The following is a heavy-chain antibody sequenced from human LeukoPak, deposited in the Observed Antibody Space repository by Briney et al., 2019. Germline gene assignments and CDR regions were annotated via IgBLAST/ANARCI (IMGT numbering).Heavy chain of an antibody. CDR2: IYSGGST. CDR3: ARLVAATNYYYMDV. CDR1: GFTVSSNY. V-gene: IGHV3-66*04. Sequence: GGSLRLSCAASGFTVSSNYMSWVRQAPGKGLEWVSVIYSGGSTYYADSVKGRFTISRDNSKNTLYLQMNSLRAEDTTVYYCARLVAATNYYYMDVWGKGTTVTISS. J-gene: IGHJ6*03. D-gene: IGHD2-15*01.